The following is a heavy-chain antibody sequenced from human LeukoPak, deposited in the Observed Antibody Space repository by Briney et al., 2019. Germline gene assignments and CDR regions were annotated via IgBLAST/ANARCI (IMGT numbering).Heavy chain of an antibody. D-gene: IGHD1-14*01. CDR3: TTGIFDY. CDR2: IKSKTDGGTT. J-gene: IGHJ4*02. CDR1: GFTFSNAW. Sequence: GGSLRPSHPPSGFTFSNAWMSSARLAPGRGLEWVGRIKSKTDGGTTDYAAPVKGRFTISRDDSKNTLYLQMNSLKTEDTAVYYCTTGIFDYWGQGTLVTVSS. V-gene: IGHV3-15*01.